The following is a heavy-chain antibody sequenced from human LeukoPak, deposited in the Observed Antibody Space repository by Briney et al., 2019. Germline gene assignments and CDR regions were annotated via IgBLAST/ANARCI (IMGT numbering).Heavy chain of an antibody. V-gene: IGHV3-66*02. D-gene: IGHD2-2*01. CDR3: ARAPGYCSSTSCPGLDY. CDR1: GFTVSSNY. Sequence: GGSLRLSCAASGFTVSSNYMSWVRQAPGKGLEWVSVIYSGGSTYYADSAKGRFTISRDNSKNTLYLQMNSLRAEDTAVYYCARAPGYCSSTSCPGLDYWGQETLVTVSS. J-gene: IGHJ4*02. CDR2: IYSGGST.